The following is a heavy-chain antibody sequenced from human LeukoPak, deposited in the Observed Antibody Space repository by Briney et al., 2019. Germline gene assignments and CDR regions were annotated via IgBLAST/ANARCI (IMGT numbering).Heavy chain of an antibody. D-gene: IGHD3-10*01. J-gene: IGHJ4*02. V-gene: IGHV3-49*04. CDR2: IRSKAYGGAT. CDR1: GFTFSNYA. CDR3: TRWYYGSGTYYSALGY. Sequence: SGGSLRLSCAASGFTFSNYAMSWVRQAPGKGLEWIGFIRSKAYGGATEYAASVKGRFTISRDDSKSIAYLQVSSLRTEDTAVYHCTRWYYGSGTYYSALGYWGQGTLVTVSS.